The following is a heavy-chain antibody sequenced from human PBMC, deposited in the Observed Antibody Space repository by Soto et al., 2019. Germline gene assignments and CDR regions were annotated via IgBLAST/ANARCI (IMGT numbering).Heavy chain of an antibody. V-gene: IGHV4-31*03. CDR3: ARDRKTGTTHDARWQYGMDV. CDR2: IYYSGST. Sequence: PSETLSLTCTVSGGSISSGGYYWSWIRQHPGKGLEWIGYIYYSGSTYYNPSLKSRVTISVDTSKNQFSLKLSSVTAADTAVYYCARDRKTGTTHDARWQYGMDVWGQGPTVTVSS. J-gene: IGHJ6*02. CDR1: GGSISSGGYY. D-gene: IGHD1-7*01.